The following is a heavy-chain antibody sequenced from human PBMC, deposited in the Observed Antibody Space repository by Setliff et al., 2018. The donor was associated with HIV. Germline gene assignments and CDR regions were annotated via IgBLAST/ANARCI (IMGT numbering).Heavy chain of an antibody. D-gene: IGHD3-22*01. V-gene: IGHV7-4-1*02. J-gene: IGHJ4*02. CDR2: INTDTGAP. CDR3: AREYSSSRYFDS. CDR1: GYSLTSYG. Sequence: EASVKVSCKASGYSLTSYGLNWVRQTPGQGLEWIGWINTDTGAPTFAQGFSGRFVFSLDTSVNTAYLQITGLEAQDTGIYFCAREYSSSRYFDSWGQGTLVTVSS.